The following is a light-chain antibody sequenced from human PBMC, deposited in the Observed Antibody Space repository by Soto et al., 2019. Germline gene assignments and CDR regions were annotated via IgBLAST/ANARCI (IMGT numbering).Light chain of an antibody. V-gene: IGKV1-5*03. CDR3: QEYNSY. CDR2: RAS. J-gene: IGKJ4*01. CDR1: QNIDNW. Sequence: QMTQSPHTLSASVGDRVTITCRASQNIDNWLAWYQHKPGKPPKLLIYRASSLETGVPSRFSRSGSGTEFNLTISNLEPDDSATYSCQEYNSYFGGGTKVEIK.